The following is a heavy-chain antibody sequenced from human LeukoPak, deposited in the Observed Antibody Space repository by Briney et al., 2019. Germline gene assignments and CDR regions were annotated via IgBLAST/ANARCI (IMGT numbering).Heavy chain of an antibody. D-gene: IGHD2-2*02. V-gene: IGHV3-23*01. CDR2: ISGSGGST. CDR1: GFTFSSYA. J-gene: IGHJ4*02. CDR3: ATAAGSRGYCSSTSCYTGDFDY. Sequence: GGSLRLSCAASGFTFSSYAMSWVRQAPGKGLEWVSAISGSGGSTYYADSVKGRFTISRDNSKNTLYLQMNSLRAEDTAVYYCATAAGSRGYCSSTSCYTGDFDYWGQGTLVTVSS.